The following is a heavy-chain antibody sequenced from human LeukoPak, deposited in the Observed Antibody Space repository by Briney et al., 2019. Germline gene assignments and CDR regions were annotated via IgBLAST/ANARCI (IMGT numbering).Heavy chain of an antibody. CDR3: AKGGTSFVDI. D-gene: IGHD2-2*01. CDR2: ISWDGGGT. J-gene: IGHJ3*02. CDR1: GFTFDGYT. Sequence: GGSLRLSCAASGFTFDGYTMHWVRQTPGKGLEWVSLISWDGGGTKYADSVKGRFTISRDNSKNPLYLQMNSLRTEDTALYYCAKGGTSFVDIWGQGTMVTVSS. V-gene: IGHV3-43*01.